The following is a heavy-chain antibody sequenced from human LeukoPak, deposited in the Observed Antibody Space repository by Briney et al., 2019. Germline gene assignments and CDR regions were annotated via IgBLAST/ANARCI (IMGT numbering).Heavy chain of an antibody. J-gene: IGHJ4*02. D-gene: IGHD6-13*01. CDR3: ARHSRYSRPFDY. V-gene: IGHV4-38-2*02. Sequence: SETLSLTCTVSGYSISSGYYWGWIRQPPGKGLEWIGSIYYSGSTYYNPSLKSRVTISVDTSKNQFSLKLSSVTAADTAVYYCARHSRYSRPFDYWGQGTLVTVSS. CDR2: IYYSGST. CDR1: GYSISSGYY.